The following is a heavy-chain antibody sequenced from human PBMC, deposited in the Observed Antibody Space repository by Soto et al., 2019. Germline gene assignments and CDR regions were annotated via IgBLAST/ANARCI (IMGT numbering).Heavy chain of an antibody. CDR1: GFTFSDYY. V-gene: IGHV3-11*01. D-gene: IGHD5-12*01. CDR3: AREEMATITYYYGMDV. CDR2: ISSSGSTI. Sequence: GSLRLSCAASGFTFSDYYMSWIRQAPGKGLEWVSYISSSGSTIYYADSVKGRFTISRDNAKNSLYLQMNSLRAEDTAVYYCAREEMATITYYYGMDVWGQGTTVTVSS. J-gene: IGHJ6*02.